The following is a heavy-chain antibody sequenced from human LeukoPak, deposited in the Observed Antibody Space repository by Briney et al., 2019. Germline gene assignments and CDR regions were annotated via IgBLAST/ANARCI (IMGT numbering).Heavy chain of an antibody. Sequence: PGGSLRLSCAASGFTVTSNYMTWVRQAPGKGLEWVSIIYSGGYTDYADSVKGRFTISRDNSKNTLYLQMNSLRAEDTAVYYCARDLEAANTYYFDYWGQGTMVTVSS. V-gene: IGHV3-66*01. J-gene: IGHJ4*02. CDR1: GFTVTSNY. CDR2: IYSGGYT. D-gene: IGHD6-13*01. CDR3: ARDLEAANTYYFDY.